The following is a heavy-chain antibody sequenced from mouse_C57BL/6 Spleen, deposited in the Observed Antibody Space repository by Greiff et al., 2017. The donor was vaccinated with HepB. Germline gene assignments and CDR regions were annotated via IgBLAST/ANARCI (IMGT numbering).Heavy chain of an antibody. Sequence: QVQLKESGAELVKPGASVKMSCKASGYTFTSYWITWVKQRPGQGLEWIGDIYPGSGSTNYNEKFKSKATLTVDTSSSTAYMQLSSLTSEDSAVYYCARKEYSNPLAYWGQGTLVTVSA. CDR2: IYPGSGST. J-gene: IGHJ3*01. D-gene: IGHD2-5*01. V-gene: IGHV1-55*01. CDR1: GYTFTSYW. CDR3: ARKEYSNPLAY.